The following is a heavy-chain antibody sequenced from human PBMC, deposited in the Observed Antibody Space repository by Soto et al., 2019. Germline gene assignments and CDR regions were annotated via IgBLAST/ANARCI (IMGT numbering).Heavy chain of an antibody. V-gene: IGHV4-39*01. Sequence: QLQLQESGPGLVKPSETLSLTCTVSGGSISSSSYYWGWIRQPPGKGLEWIGSIYYSGSTYYNPSLKSRVTISLDTSKNQFSLKLGSVTAADTAVYYCARQGVTIFGVVIGYMDVWGKGTTVTVSS. J-gene: IGHJ6*03. CDR3: ARQGVTIFGVVIGYMDV. D-gene: IGHD3-3*01. CDR1: GGSISSSSYY. CDR2: IYYSGST.